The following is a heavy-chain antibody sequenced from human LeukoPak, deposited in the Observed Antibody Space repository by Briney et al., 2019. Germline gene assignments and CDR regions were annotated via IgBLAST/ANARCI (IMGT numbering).Heavy chain of an antibody. CDR3: ARDRYYYGMDV. Sequence: PGASPSLFSSASGLAIHSNYIRRLARLHRDWLEGVSVIYSGGSTYYADSVKGRFTISRHNSKNTLYLQMNSLRAEDTAVYYCARDRYYYGMDVWGQGTTVTVSS. CDR2: IYSGGST. J-gene: IGHJ6*02. CDR1: GLAIHSNY. V-gene: IGHV3-53*04.